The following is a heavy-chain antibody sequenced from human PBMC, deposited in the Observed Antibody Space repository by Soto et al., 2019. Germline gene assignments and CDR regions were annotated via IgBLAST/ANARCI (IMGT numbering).Heavy chain of an antibody. V-gene: IGHV3-33*01. CDR2: IWYDGSNK. Sequence: GALRLSCAASGFTFSSYGMHWVRQAPGKGLEWVAVIWYDGSNKYYADSVKGRFTISRDNSKNTLYLQMNSLRAEDTAVYYCARDGDFWSGYYTRYYYYGMDVWGQGTTVTVSS. CDR3: ARDGDFWSGYYTRYYYYGMDV. J-gene: IGHJ6*02. CDR1: GFTFSSYG. D-gene: IGHD3-3*01.